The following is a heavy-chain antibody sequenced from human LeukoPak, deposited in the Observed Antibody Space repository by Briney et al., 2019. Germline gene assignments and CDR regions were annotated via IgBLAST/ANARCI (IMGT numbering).Heavy chain of an antibody. D-gene: IGHD2-2*01. CDR1: GGSISSYY. J-gene: IGHJ5*02. V-gene: IGHV4-59*12. Sequence: SETLSLTCTVSGGSISSYYWSWIRQPPGKGLEWIGYIYYSGSTNYNPSLKSRVTISVDTSKNQFSLKLSSVTAADTAVYYCARDRCTSTSCYHNWFDPWGQGILVTVSS. CDR3: ARDRCTSTSCYHNWFDP. CDR2: IYYSGST.